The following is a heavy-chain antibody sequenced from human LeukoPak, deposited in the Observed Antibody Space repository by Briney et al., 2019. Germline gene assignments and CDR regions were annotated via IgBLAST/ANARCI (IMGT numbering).Heavy chain of an antibody. CDR1: GFTFSSYW. CDR3: ARSDPTQVNYGDFGYFDY. V-gene: IGHV3-74*01. D-gene: IGHD2-21*02. CDR2: IYNDGSTT. J-gene: IGHJ4*02. Sequence: EGSLRLSCAASGFTFSSYWMHWVRQAPGQGLVWVSRIYNDGSTTSYADSVRGRFTISRDNAKNTLYLQMNSLRAEDAAVYYCARSDPTQVNYGDFGYFDYWGQGTLVTVSS.